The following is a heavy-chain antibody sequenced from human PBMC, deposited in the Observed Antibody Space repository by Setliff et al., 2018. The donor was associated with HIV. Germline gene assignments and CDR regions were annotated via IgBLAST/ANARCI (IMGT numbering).Heavy chain of an antibody. J-gene: IGHJ4*02. CDR1: GGSISSGGYY. D-gene: IGHD3-22*01. V-gene: IGHV4-31*02. CDR3: ARGTLYYYDTGGYSYFDY. CDR2: IYYSGST. Sequence: SETLSLTCTVSGGSISSGGYYWSWTRQHPGKGLEWIGYIYYSGSTYYNPSLKSRVTISVDTSKNQFSLKLSSVTAADTAVFYCARGTLYYYDTGGYSYFDYWGQGTLVTVSS.